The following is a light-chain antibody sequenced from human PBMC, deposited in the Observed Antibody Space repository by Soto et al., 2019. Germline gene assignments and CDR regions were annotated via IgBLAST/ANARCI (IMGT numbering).Light chain of an antibody. J-gene: IGKJ1*01. V-gene: IGKV1-5*01. CDR2: DAS. CDR1: ESIDNW. CDR3: QQYNYYRT. Sequence: DLQMTQSHSTLSASVGATVTITCRASESIDNWLAWYQQKPGKAPKLLIYDASTLESGVPSRFSGSGSGTEFTLTISSLQPEEFATDDCQQYNYYRTGGQGTKVEIK.